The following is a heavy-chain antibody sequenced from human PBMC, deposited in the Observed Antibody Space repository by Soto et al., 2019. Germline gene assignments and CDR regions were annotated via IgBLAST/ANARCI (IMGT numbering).Heavy chain of an antibody. CDR1: GGSFSGYY. D-gene: IGHD3-16*02. J-gene: IGHJ4*02. CDR2: INHSGST. CDR3: ARGKLSDYVWGSYRYHFDY. V-gene: IGHV4-34*01. Sequence: SETLSLTCAVYGGSFSGYYWSWIRQPPGKGLEWIGEINHSGSTNYNPSLKSRVTISVDTSKNQFSLKLSSVTAADTAVYYCARGKLSDYVWGSYRYHFDYWGQGTVVTVS.